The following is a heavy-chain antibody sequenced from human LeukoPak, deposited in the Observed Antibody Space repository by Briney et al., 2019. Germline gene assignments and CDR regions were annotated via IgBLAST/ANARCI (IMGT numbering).Heavy chain of an antibody. V-gene: IGHV1-46*01. J-gene: IGHJ4*02. CDR1: GYTFTSNH. CDR3: AKIAARDTGEGY. CDR2: INPSGDST. Sequence: GASVKVSCKTSGYTFTSNHIHWVRQAPGQGLEWMGVINPSGDSTSYAPNSQGRVTVTRDTSTSTVYMELSSLRSEDTAIYYCAKIAARDTGEGYWGQGTLVTVSS. D-gene: IGHD6-6*01.